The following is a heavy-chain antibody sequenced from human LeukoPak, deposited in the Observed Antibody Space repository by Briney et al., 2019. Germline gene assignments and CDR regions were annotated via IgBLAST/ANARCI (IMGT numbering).Heavy chain of an antibody. J-gene: IGHJ4*02. D-gene: IGHD3-10*01. CDR3: ARARDYYAPYYFDY. Sequence: GGSLRLSCAASGFTFSDYYMSWIRQAPGKGLEWVSYISSSGSTIYYADSVKGRFTISRDNAKNSLYLQMNSLRAEDTAVYYCARARDYYAPYYFDYWGQGTLVTVSS. CDR1: GFTFSDYY. CDR2: ISSSGSTI. V-gene: IGHV3-11*04.